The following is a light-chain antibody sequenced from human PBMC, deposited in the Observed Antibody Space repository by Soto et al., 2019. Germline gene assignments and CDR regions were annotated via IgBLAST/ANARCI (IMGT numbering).Light chain of an antibody. J-gene: IGKJ1*01. CDR2: GAS. CDR1: QSVSSGF. Sequence: EIVLTQSPGTLSLSPGERATLSCRTSQSVSSGFLAWYQQKPGHAPRLLIYGASSRATGIPDRFSGSGSGTDFTLTISRLEPEDFAVYYCQQYGSSPQTFGQGTKVEIK. V-gene: IGKV3-20*01. CDR3: QQYGSSPQT.